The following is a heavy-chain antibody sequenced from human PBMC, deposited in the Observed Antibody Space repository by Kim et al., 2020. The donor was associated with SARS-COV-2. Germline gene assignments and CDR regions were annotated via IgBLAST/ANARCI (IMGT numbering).Heavy chain of an antibody. CDR3: ARHPVTTLWAGDWFDP. J-gene: IGHJ5*02. Sequence: SETLSLTCTVSGGSISSSSYYWGWIRQPPGKGLEWIGSIYYSGSTYYNPSLKSRVTISVDTSKNQFSLKLSSVTAADTAVYYCARHPVTTLWAGDWFDPWGQGTLVTVSS. D-gene: IGHD4-17*01. V-gene: IGHV4-39*01. CDR1: GGSISSSSYY. CDR2: IYYSGST.